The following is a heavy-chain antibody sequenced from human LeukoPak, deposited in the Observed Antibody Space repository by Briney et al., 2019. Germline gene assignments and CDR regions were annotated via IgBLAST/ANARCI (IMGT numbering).Heavy chain of an antibody. CDR2: TYYRSKWYN. CDR3: VKGYSFDY. Sequence: SPTLSLTFAISGDSVSNNSAAWNWIRQSPSRGLEWLGRTYYRSKWYNDYAESVKSRITINPDTSKNQFSLQLNSVTSDDTAVYYCVKGYSFDYWGQGTLVTVSS. V-gene: IGHV6-1*01. CDR1: GDSVSNNSAA. J-gene: IGHJ4*02.